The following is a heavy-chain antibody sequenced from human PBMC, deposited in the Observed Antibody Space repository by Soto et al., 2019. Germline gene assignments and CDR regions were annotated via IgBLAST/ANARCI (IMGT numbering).Heavy chain of an antibody. CDR3: ATAICSTGGVHSYYMDF. V-gene: IGHV1-8*01. J-gene: IGHJ6*03. D-gene: IGHD3-10*02. CDR1: GYSFTSYD. CDR2: MNPNSGNT. Sequence: ASVKVSCKASGYSFTSYDINWVRQATGQGLEWMGWMNPNSGNTGYAQKFQGRVTMTRNTSISTAYMELSTLRSEDTAVYYCATAICSTGGVHSYYMDFWGTGPTVTVSS.